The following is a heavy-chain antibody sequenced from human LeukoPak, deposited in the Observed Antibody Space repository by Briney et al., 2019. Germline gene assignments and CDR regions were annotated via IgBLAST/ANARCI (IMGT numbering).Heavy chain of an antibody. V-gene: IGHV1-2*02. J-gene: IGHJ3*02. D-gene: IGHD4-17*01. Sequence: ASVKVSCKASGYTFTGYYIHWVRQAPGQGLEWMGWINPNSGGTNYAQKFQGRVTMTRDTSISTAYMELSRLRSEDTAVYYCATKGPVDDYGDYEGAFDIWGQGTMVTVSS. CDR2: INPNSGGT. CDR3: ATKGPVDDYGDYEGAFDI. CDR1: GYTFTGYY.